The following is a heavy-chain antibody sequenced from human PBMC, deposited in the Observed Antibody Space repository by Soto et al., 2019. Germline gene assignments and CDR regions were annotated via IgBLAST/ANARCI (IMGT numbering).Heavy chain of an antibody. D-gene: IGHD6-13*01. J-gene: IGHJ2*01. CDR3: ARVRLTAAGPTSYLDL. CDR1: GLTFSILS. V-gene: IGHV3-21*01. Sequence: PGWSSRLSCAASGLTFSILSITGYRQTPGKGLEWVSSISISSSYKYYEDSVKGRFTISRDNAKNSLYLQMKSLRAEDTAVYYCARVRLTAAGPTSYLDLWGRGILVTVSS. CDR2: ISISSSYK.